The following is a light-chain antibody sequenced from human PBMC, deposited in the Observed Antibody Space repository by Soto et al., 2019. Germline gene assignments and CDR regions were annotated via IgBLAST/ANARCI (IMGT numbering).Light chain of an antibody. CDR1: RSVSSY. CDR3: QQRSNWPIT. Sequence: EIVLTHSPATLSLSPGESATLSCRATRSVSSYLAWYQQKPGQAPRLLIYDASSRPTDIPARFSGSGSGTDFTLTISSLEPEDFALYHCQQRSNWPITFGQGTRLEIK. J-gene: IGKJ5*01. V-gene: IGKV3-11*01. CDR2: DAS.